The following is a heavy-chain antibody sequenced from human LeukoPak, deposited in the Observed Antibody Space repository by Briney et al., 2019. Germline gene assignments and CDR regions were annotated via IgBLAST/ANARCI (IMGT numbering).Heavy chain of an antibody. V-gene: IGHV4-34*01. CDR3: ARTPYSGSYSWFDP. J-gene: IGHJ5*02. Sequence: SETLSLTCAVYGGSFSGYYWSWIRQPPGKGLEWIGEINHSGSTNYNPSLKSRVTISVDTSRNQFSLKLSSVTAADTAVYYCARTPYSGSYSWFDPWGQGTLVTVSS. D-gene: IGHD1-26*01. CDR1: GGSFSGYY. CDR2: INHSGST.